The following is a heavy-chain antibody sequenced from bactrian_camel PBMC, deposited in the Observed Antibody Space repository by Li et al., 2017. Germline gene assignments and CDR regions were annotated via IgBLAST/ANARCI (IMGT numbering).Heavy chain of an antibody. D-gene: IGHD3*01. J-gene: IGHJ6*01. V-gene: IGHV3S53*01. CDR3: AADRALDDDCYVGSLYTDFAY. Sequence: HVQLVESGGGSVQAGGSLRLSCVASGYSATNLCMGWFRQVPGLEREGIGSIDSDGITTYADSLKARFTISRDNAKSTLYLQMNNLKPEDTAMYYCAADRALDDDCYVGSLYTDFAYWGQGTQVTVS. CDR1: GYSATNLC. CDR2: IDSDGIT.